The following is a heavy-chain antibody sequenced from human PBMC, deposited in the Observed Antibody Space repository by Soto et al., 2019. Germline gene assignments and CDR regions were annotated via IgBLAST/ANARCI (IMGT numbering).Heavy chain of an antibody. J-gene: IGHJ5*02. Sequence: SETLSLTCTVSGGSISSYYWSWIRQPPGKGLEWIGYIYYSGSTNYNPSLKSRVTISVDTSKNQFSLKLSSVTAADTAVYYCARDPSRQQLSVRGYNWFDPWGQGTLVTVSS. CDR2: IYYSGST. D-gene: IGHD6-13*01. CDR1: GGSISSYY. V-gene: IGHV4-59*01. CDR3: ARDPSRQQLSVRGYNWFDP.